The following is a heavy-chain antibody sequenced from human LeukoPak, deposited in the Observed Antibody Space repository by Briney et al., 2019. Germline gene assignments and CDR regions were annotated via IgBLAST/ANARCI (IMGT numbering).Heavy chain of an antibody. CDR3: ARGRHAAVCLYPI. J-gene: IGHJ6*02. Sequence: GASVKVSCKASGGTFSSYAISWVRQAPGQGLEWMGGIIPIFGTANYAQKFQGRVTITADESTSTAYMELSSLRSEDTAVYYCARGRHAAVCLYPIWGQGTTVTVSS. CDR2: IIPIFGTA. D-gene: IGHD3-16*01. CDR1: GGTFSSYA. V-gene: IGHV1-69*13.